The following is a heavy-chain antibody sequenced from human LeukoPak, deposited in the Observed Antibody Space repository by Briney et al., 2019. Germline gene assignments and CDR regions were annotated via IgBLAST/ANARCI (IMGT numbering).Heavy chain of an antibody. CDR1: GFTFFSYW. J-gene: IGHJ4*02. Sequence: PGGSLRLSCEASGFTFFSYWMSWVRQAPGKGLEWVANIKQDGSDKYYVDSVKGRFTISRDNTKNSLYLQMNSLRAEDTAVYYCARDYTGGWNDYWGQGTLVIVSS. CDR2: IKQDGSDK. D-gene: IGHD7-27*01. V-gene: IGHV3-7*01. CDR3: ARDYTGGWNDY.